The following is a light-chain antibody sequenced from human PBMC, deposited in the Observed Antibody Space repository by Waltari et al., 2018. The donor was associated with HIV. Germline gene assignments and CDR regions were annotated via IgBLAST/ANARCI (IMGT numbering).Light chain of an antibody. CDR2: EVT. J-gene: IGLJ1*01. Sequence: QSALTQPASVSGSPGQSNTISCTGTSSDVGGYNYVSWYQHHPGKAPKLIIFEVTNRPAVVSNRVSGSNAGNTASQTISGLQADDEAEYYCSSYRSTSTLGVFGTGTKVIVL. CDR1: SSDVGGYNY. V-gene: IGLV2-14*01. CDR3: SSYRSTSTLGV.